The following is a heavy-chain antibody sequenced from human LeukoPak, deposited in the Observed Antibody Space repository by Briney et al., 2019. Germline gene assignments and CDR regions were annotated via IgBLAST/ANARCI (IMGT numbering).Heavy chain of an antibody. CDR3: TKDSGHHRTDC. V-gene: IGHV4-39*02. CDR2: VYYDGNT. Sequence: SETLPLTCSVSGGSINRSSYYWGWIRQAPGKGLEWIGSVYYDGNTYYNPNPSLKSRATVSMDTSRNQFSLKLRSVTAADTAVYYCTKDSGHHRTDCWGQGTLVTVSS. CDR1: GGSINRSSYY. D-gene: IGHD1-26*01. J-gene: IGHJ4*02.